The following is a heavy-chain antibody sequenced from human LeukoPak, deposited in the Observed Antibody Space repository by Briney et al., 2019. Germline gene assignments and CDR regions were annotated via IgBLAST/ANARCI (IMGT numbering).Heavy chain of an antibody. CDR2: ISSGSFTI. CDR1: GFTFNTYT. D-gene: IGHD6-13*01. Sequence: GGSLRLSCAASGFTFNTYTMNWVRQAPGKGLEWVSYISSGSFTIYYADSVKGRFTVSRDNAKNSLYLQMNSLRAEDTALYYCARERQQLRYFDYWGQGTLVTVSS. J-gene: IGHJ4*02. V-gene: IGHV3-48*04. CDR3: ARERQQLRYFDY.